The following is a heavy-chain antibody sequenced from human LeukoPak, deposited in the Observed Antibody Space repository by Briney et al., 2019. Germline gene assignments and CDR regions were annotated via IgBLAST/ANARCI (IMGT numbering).Heavy chain of an antibody. CDR2: TYYRSKWYN. CDR3: ARAQAKYSSVCY. V-gene: IGHV6-1*01. CDR1: GDSVSSNSAA. J-gene: IGHJ4*02. Sequence: SQTLSLTCAISGDSVSSNSAAWNWIRQSPSRGLEWLGGTYYRSKWYNDYAVSVKSRITINPDTSKDQFSLQLNSVTPEDAAVYYCARAQAKYSSVCYWGQGTLVTVSS. D-gene: IGHD6-19*01.